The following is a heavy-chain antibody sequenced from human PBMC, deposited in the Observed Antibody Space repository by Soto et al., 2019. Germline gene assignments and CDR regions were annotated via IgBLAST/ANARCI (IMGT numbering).Heavy chain of an antibody. CDR1: GFTFGCYS. V-gene: IGHV3-48*02. D-gene: IGHD1-26*01. J-gene: IGHJ4*02. CDR3: VREDILGARSFDY. CDR2: ISSLSSPR. Sequence: AGGSLRLSCAASGFTFGCYSMNWVRQAPGKGLEWISYISSLSSPRYYAESVEGRFIISRDNAKNSLYLQMNSLRDEDTAVYFCVREDILGARSFDYWGQGTLVTVSS.